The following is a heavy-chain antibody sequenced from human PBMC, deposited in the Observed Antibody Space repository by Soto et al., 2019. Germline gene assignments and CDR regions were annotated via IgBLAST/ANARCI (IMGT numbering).Heavy chain of an antibody. J-gene: IGHJ4*02. D-gene: IGHD3-22*01. Sequence: GGSLRLSCAASGFTFSSYGMHWVRQAPGKGLEWVAVISYDGSNKYYADSVKGRFTISRDNSKNTLYLQMNSLRAEDTAVYYCAKEEVGILDYYDSSGYYPQFDYWGQGTLVTVSS. CDR3: AKEEVGILDYYDSSGYYPQFDY. V-gene: IGHV3-30*18. CDR1: GFTFSSYG. CDR2: ISYDGSNK.